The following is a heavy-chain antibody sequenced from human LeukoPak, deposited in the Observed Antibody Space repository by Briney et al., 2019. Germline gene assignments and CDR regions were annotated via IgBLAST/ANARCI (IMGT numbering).Heavy chain of an antibody. V-gene: IGHV4-61*02. CDR1: GGSISSGSYY. Sequence: SQTLSLTCTVSGGSISSGSYYWSWIRQPAGKGLEWIGRIYTSGSTNYNPSPKSRVTISVDTSKNQFSLKLSSVTAADTAVYYCARVVVRGVIIDWGQGTLVTVSS. J-gene: IGHJ4*02. D-gene: IGHD3-10*01. CDR2: IYTSGST. CDR3: ARVVVRGVIID.